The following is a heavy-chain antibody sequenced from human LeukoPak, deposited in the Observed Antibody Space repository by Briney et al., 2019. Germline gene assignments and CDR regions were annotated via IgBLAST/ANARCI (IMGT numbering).Heavy chain of an antibody. Sequence: PGGSLRLSCAASGFTFSSYAMSWVRQAPGKGLEWVSAISGSGGSTYYADSVKGRFTISRDNSKNTLYLQMNSLRAEDTAVYYCANQHYYGGNSYSYYGMDVWGQGTTVTVSS. J-gene: IGHJ6*02. V-gene: IGHV3-23*01. CDR3: ANQHYYGGNSYSYYGMDV. CDR2: ISGSGGST. CDR1: GFTFSSYA. D-gene: IGHD4-23*01.